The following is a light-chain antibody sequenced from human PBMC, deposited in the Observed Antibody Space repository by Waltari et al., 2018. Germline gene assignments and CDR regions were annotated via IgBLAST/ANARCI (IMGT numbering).Light chain of an antibody. Sequence: QSVLTQPPSASGTPGQRVTISCSGSSSNIGSTYVYWYQQLPGTAPKLLIYRNNQRPSGVPDRFSGSKSGASASLAVSGLRSEDEADYYCAVWDDSLGTFVFGTGTQVTVL. V-gene: IGLV1-47*01. J-gene: IGLJ1*01. CDR3: AVWDDSLGTFV. CDR2: RNN. CDR1: SSNIGSTY.